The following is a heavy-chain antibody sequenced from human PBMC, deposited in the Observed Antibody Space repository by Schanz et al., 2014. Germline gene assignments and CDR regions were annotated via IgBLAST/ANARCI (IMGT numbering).Heavy chain of an antibody. Sequence: EVQLVESGGGLVQPGGSLRLSCASSGFSFTTYAMSCVRQAPGRGLEWVSGFDAHDGRAYYADSVKDRFTISRDNSKNTLFLQMSSLRVDDMAVYYCGRAGTGMAGWYFELWGRGTLVTVSS. V-gene: IGHV3-23*04. D-gene: IGHD5-18*01. CDR3: GRAGTGMAGWYFEL. CDR2: FDAHDGRA. J-gene: IGHJ2*01. CDR1: GFSFTTYA.